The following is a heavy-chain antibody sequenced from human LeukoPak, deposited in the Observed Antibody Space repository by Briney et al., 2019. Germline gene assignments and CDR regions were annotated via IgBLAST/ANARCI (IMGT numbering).Heavy chain of an antibody. V-gene: IGHV3-30-3*01. J-gene: IGHJ4*02. CDR2: ISYDGSNK. Sequence: GGSLRLSCAASGFTFSSYAMHWVHQAPGKGLEWVAVISYDGSNKYYADSVKGRFTISRDNSKNTLYLQMNSLRAEDTAVYYCARWIDSSGYYDYWGQGTLVTVSS. CDR1: GFTFSSYA. D-gene: IGHD3-22*01. CDR3: ARWIDSSGYYDY.